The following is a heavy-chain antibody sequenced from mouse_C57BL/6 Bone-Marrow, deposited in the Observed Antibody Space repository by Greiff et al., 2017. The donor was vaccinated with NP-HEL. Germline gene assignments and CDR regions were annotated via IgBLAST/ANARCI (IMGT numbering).Heavy chain of an antibody. V-gene: IGHV5-12*01. CDR2: ISNGGGST. CDR3: ARRGAYYGSSTAMDY. CDR1: GFTFSDYY. D-gene: IGHD1-1*01. J-gene: IGHJ4*01. Sequence: EVKLEESGGGLVQPGGSLKLSCAASGFTFSDYYMYWVRQTPEKRLEWVAYISNGGGSTYYPDTVKGRFTISRDNAKNTLYLHMSRLKSEDTAMDYGARRGAYYGSSTAMDYWGQGTSVTVSS.